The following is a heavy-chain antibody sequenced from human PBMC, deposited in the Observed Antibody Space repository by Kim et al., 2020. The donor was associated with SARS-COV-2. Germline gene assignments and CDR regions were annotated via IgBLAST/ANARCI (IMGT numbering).Heavy chain of an antibody. V-gene: IGHV4-39*01. D-gene: IGHD7-27*01. CDR2: IYYSGST. CDR1: GGSISSSSYY. J-gene: IGHJ3*02. CDR3: ATPWGIDAFDI. Sequence: SETLSLTCTVSGGSISSSSYYRGWIRQPPGKGLEWIGSIYYSGSTYYNPSLKSRVTISVDTSKNQFSLKLSSVTAADTAVYYCATPWGIDAFDIWGQGTMVTVSS.